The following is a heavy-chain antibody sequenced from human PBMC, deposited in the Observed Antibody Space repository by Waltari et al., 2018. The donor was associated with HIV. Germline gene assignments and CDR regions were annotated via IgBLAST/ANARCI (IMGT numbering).Heavy chain of an antibody. Sequence: QVNLVQSGVEVKKPGASVKVSCKTSGSTFTSSEISWMRQAPGQGLECMGWIRPHNGDTNYVQKFQGRVSMTADTSTRTAYMELRSLRSDDTAVYYCGRSKVTYFDYWGQGTLVTVSS. CDR3: GRSKVTYFDY. CDR2: IRPHNGDT. V-gene: IGHV1-18*01. D-gene: IGHD2-21*02. J-gene: IGHJ4*02. CDR1: GSTFTSSE.